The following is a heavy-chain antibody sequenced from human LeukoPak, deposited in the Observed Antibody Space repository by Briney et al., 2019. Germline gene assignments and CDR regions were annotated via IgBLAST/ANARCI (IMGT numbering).Heavy chain of an antibody. D-gene: IGHD2-15*01. CDR3: ARDLGYCSGGSCYSGYYGMDV. CDR2: IYYSGST. CDR1: GGSISSSSYY. V-gene: IGHV4-61*01. J-gene: IGHJ6*02. Sequence: SETLSHTCIVSGGSISSSSYYWSWIRQPPGKGLEWIGYIYYSGSTNYNPSLKSRVTISVDTSKNQFSLKLSSVTAADTAVYYCARDLGYCSGGSCYSGYYGMDVWGQGTTVTVSS.